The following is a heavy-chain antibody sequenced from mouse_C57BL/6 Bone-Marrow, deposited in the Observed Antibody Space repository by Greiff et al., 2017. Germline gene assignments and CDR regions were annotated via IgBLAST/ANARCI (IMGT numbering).Heavy chain of an antibody. CDR1: GYTFTSYG. V-gene: IGHV1-81*01. CDR2: IYPRSGNT. Sequence: QVQLQQSGAELARPGASVKLSCKASGYTFTSYGISWVKQRTGQGLEWIGEIYPRSGNTYYNQKFKGKAILTADKSSSTAYMELRSLTSEDSAVYYCTRDGNYYGSSYYFDYWGQGTTLTVSS. CDR3: TRDGNYYGSSYYFDY. D-gene: IGHD1-1*01. J-gene: IGHJ2*01.